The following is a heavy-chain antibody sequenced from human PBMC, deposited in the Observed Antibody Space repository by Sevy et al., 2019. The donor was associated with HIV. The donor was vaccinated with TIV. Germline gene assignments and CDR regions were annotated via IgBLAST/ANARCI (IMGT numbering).Heavy chain of an antibody. D-gene: IGHD6-13*01. J-gene: IGHJ6*02. V-gene: IGHV3-74*01. CDR3: ARDLEQQLVLGRQVSPYYYYYGMDV. CDR2: INSDGSST. CDR1: GFTFSSYW. Sequence: GGSLRLSCAASGFTFSSYWMHWVRQAPGKGLVWVSRINSDGSSTSYADSVKGRFTISRDNAKNPLYLQMNSLRAEDTAVYYCARDLEQQLVLGRQVSPYYYYYGMDVWGQGTTVTVSS.